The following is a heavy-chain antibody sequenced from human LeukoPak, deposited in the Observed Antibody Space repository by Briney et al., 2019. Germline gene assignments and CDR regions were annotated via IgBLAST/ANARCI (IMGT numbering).Heavy chain of an antibody. CDR3: ARQYSSGWSYYYYYYMDV. D-gene: IGHD6-19*01. J-gene: IGHJ6*03. V-gene: IGHV4-4*02. CDR1: GDSISSSYW. Sequence: SGTLSLTCGVSGDSISSSYWWSWVRQTPGKGLEWIGEIYHSGSTNYNPSLKSRVTISMDKSKNQFSLKLSSVTAADTAVYYCARQYSSGWSYYYYYYMDVWGKGTTVTVSS. CDR2: IYHSGST.